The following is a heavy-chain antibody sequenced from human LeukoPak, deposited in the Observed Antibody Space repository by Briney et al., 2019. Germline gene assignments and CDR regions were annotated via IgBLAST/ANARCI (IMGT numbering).Heavy chain of an antibody. D-gene: IGHD3-9*01. J-gene: IGHJ4*02. CDR2: IIPIFGTA. CDR3: ARDILTGYSSTKDY. V-gene: IGHV1-69*13. Sequence: SVKVSCKASGGTFSSYAISWVRQAPGQGLEWMGGIIPIFGTANYAQKFQGRVTITADESTSTAYMELRSLRSDDTAVYYCARDILTGYSSTKDYWGQGTLVTVSS. CDR1: GGTFSSYA.